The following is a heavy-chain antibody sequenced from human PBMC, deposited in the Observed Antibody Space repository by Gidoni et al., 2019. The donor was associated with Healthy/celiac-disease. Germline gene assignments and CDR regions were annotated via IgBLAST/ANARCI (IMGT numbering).Heavy chain of an antibody. CDR2: IKRKTDGGTT. D-gene: IGHD3-10*01. CDR1: GVTVSNAW. Sequence: EVQLVESGGGLVKPGGCLRLSCAAAGVTVSNAWMSWVRQAPGKGLEGVGLIKRKTDGGTTDYAAPVKGRFTISRDDSKNTLFLQMNSLKTEDTAVYYCTTYLPTMVRGVRPHWFDPWGQGTLVTVSS. J-gene: IGHJ5*02. V-gene: IGHV3-15*01. CDR3: TTYLPTMVRGVRPHWFDP.